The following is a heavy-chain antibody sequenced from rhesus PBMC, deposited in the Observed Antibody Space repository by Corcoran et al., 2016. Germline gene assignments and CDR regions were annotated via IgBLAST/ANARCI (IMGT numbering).Heavy chain of an antibody. V-gene: IGHV4-65*02. Sequence: QVQLQESGPGLVKPSETLSLTCTVSGGSVTDSNWWTWIRQPPGKGLEGIGNVDGTRDGNNYNPSLKSQLTISKDTSKNQFSLKLNSITAADTAVYYCARQVGGGKWFFDLWGPGTPITISS. D-gene: IGHD1-44*01. J-gene: IGHJ2*01. CDR2: VDGTRDGN. CDR3: ARQVGGGKWFFDL. CDR1: GGSVTDSNW.